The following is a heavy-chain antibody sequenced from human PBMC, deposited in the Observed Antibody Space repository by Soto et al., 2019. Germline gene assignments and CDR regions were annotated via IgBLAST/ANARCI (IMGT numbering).Heavy chain of an antibody. V-gene: IGHV4-59*02. CDR1: CGTVSGYH. D-gene: IGHD1-26*01. Sequence: PSETLPLTCTVSCGTVSGYHWSWIRQPPRKGLEWIRYNNNKGNTDYNPSLESRVTISVDTSKNQVSLILTSVTAADTAVYYCAATPRYWGQGTLVTVSS. J-gene: IGHJ4*02. CDR2: NNNKGNT. CDR3: AATPRY.